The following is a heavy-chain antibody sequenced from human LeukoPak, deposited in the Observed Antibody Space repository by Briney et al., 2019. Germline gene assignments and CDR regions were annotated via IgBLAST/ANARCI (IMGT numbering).Heavy chain of an antibody. V-gene: IGHV1-69*13. CDR3: ASCQEQQLEYFDY. D-gene: IGHD6-13*01. CDR2: IIPIFGTA. J-gene: IGHJ4*02. CDR1: GGTFSSYA. Sequence: GASVKVSCKASGGTFSSYAISWVRQAPGQGLEWMGGIIPIFGTANYAQKFQGRVTITADESTSTAYMELSSLRSEDTAVYYCASCQEQQLEYFDYWGQGTLVTVSS.